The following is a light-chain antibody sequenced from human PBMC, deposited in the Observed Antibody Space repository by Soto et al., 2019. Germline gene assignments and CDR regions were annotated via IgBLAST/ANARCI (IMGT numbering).Light chain of an antibody. CDR2: RNN. J-gene: IGLJ3*02. Sequence: QPVLTQPPSASGTPGQRATISCSGSSSNIGSNYVYWYQQLPGTAPKLLIYRNNQRPSGVPDRFSGSKSGTSASLAISGLRSEDEADYYCAAWDDSRLWVFGGGTKVTVL. V-gene: IGLV1-47*01. CDR1: SSNIGSNY. CDR3: AAWDDSRLWV.